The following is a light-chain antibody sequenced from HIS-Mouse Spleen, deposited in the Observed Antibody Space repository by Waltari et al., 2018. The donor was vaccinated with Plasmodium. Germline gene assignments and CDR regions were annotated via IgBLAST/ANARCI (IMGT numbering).Light chain of an antibody. CDR1: ALPKKY. J-gene: IGLJ3*02. CDR3: YSTDSSGNHRV. CDR2: EDS. Sequence: SYELTQPPSVSVSPGQTARITCSGDALPKKYAYWYQQKSGQAPVRVIYEDSKRPSGVPERFSGSSSETMATLTISGAQVEDEADYYCYSTDSSGNHRVFGGGTKLTVL. V-gene: IGLV3-10*01.